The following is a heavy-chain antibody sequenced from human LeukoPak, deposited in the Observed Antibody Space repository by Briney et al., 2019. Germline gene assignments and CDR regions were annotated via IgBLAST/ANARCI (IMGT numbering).Heavy chain of an antibody. CDR1: GYTFTSYA. V-gene: IGHV7-4-1*02. J-gene: IGHJ6*03. Sequence: RASVKVSCKASGYTFTSYAMNWVRQAPGQGLEWMGCINTNTGNPTYAQGFTGRFVFSLDTSVSTAYLQISSLKAEDTAVYYCARVSSSSWWNYYYYMDVWGKGTTVTVSS. D-gene: IGHD6-13*01. CDR2: INTNTGNP. CDR3: ARVSSSSWWNYYYYMDV.